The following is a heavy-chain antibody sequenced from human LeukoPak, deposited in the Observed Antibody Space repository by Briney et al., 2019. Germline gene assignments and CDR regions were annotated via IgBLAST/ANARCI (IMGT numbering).Heavy chain of an antibody. D-gene: IGHD5-24*01. CDR3: AREGREGYNYPALDF. J-gene: IGHJ4*02. CDR2: MKHDGIEE. V-gene: IGHV3-7*05. CDR1: GFSFGSYW. Sequence: PGGSLRLSCVASGFSFGSYWMAWVRQAPGKGLEWVANMKHDGIEEYHVDSVKGRFTISRDNTKNSLYLHMSSLRVEDTAVYYCAREGREGYNYPALDFWGQGILVTVSS.